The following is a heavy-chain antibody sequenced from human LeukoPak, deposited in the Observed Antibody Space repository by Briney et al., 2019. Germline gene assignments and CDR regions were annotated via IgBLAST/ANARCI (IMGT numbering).Heavy chain of an antibody. J-gene: IGHJ4*02. D-gene: IGHD2-15*01. Sequence: GGSLRLSCAASGFTFSSYAMHWVRQAPGKGLEYVSAISSNGGSTYYANSVKGRFTISRDNSKNTLYLQMGSLRAEDMAVYYCARDRCSGGSCYSGIFDYWGEGTLATVSS. CDR1: GFTFSSYA. V-gene: IGHV3-64*01. CDR2: ISSNGGST. CDR3: ARDRCSGGSCYSGIFDY.